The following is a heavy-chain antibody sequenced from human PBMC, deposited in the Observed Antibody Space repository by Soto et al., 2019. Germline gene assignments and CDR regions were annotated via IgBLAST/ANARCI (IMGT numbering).Heavy chain of an antibody. V-gene: IGHV3-23*01. J-gene: IGHJ5*02. Sequence: EVQLLESGGGLVQPGGSLRLSCAASGFTFSSYAMSWVRQAPGKGLEWVSAISGSGGSTYYADSVKGRFTISRDNSKNTLYLQMNSRRAEDTAVYYCAKVRDTVVVVAATRGWCGPWGQGTLVTVSS. CDR2: ISGSGGST. CDR3: AKVRDTVVVVAATRGWCGP. CDR1: GFTFSSYA. D-gene: IGHD2-15*01.